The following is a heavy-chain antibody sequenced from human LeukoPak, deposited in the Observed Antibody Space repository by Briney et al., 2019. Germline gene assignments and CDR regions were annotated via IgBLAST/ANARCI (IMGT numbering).Heavy chain of an antibody. J-gene: IGHJ4*02. CDR1: GFTFSSCA. V-gene: IGHV3-30*01. D-gene: IGHD2-2*01. CDR2: ISCDGSNK. CDR3: ARDLDIVVVPAAGPFDY. Sequence: PGGSLRLSCAASGFTFSSCAMHWVRQAPGKGLEWVAVISCDGSNKYYADSVKGRFTISRDNSKNTLYLQMNSLRAEDTAVYYCARDLDIVVVPAAGPFDYWGQGTLVTISS.